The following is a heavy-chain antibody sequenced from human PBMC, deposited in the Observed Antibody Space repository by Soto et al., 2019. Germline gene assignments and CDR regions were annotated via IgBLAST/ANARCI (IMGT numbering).Heavy chain of an antibody. Sequence: SETLSLTCTVSGGSISSSYWSWIRQPPGKGLEWLAYIYDDGSANYNPSLKSRATISLDMSKNQSSLKLTSVTAADTAVYYCARDKYCSGGSCRKNWFDPWGQGTLVTVSS. CDR2: IYDDGSA. D-gene: IGHD2-15*01. J-gene: IGHJ5*02. CDR3: ARDKYCSGGSCRKNWFDP. CDR1: GGSISSSY. V-gene: IGHV4-59*01.